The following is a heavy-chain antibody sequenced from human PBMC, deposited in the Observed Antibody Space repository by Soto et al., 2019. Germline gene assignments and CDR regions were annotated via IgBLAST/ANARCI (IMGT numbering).Heavy chain of an antibody. V-gene: IGHV3-9*01. CDR2: ISWNSGSI. D-gene: IGHD2-2*01. Sequence: EVQLVESGGGLVQPGSSLRLSCAAYGFTFDDYAMHWVRQAPGKGLEWVSGISWNSGSIGYADSVKGRFTISRDNAKNSLYLQMNSLRAEDTALYYCAKDIVVVPAAMISHWGQGTLVTVSS. CDR1: GFTFDDYA. CDR3: AKDIVVVPAAMISH. J-gene: IGHJ4*02.